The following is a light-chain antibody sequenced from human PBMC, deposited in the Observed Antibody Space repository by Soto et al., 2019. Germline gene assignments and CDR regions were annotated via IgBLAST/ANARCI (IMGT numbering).Light chain of an antibody. CDR2: DVI. Sequence: QSVLTQPASVSGSPGQSITISCTGTSSDVGGYNYVSWYQQHPGKAPKLMIYDVINRPSGVSNRFSGSKSGNSASLTISGLQAGEEANYYCSSYTSSSTYGVFGGGTKVTLL. CDR3: SSYTSSSTYGV. J-gene: IGLJ3*02. V-gene: IGLV2-14*03. CDR1: SSDVGGYNY.